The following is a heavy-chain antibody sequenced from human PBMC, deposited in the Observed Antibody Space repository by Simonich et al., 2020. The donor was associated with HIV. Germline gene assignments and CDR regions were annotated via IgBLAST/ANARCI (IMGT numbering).Heavy chain of an antibody. Sequence: QVQFVQSGAEVTKPGASVKVSCTASGNTFTNFPINWVRRAPGQRLEWMGWSRPGNSNTQHSQKFQVRVPITRDTSANTVYMEMRSLRSKDTAVYYCARGQADVGAGTLAHWGQGTPVAVSS. CDR1: GNTFTNFP. D-gene: IGHD1-26*01. V-gene: IGHV1-3*01. CDR3: ARGQADVGAGTLAH. CDR2: SRPGNSNT. J-gene: IGHJ4*02.